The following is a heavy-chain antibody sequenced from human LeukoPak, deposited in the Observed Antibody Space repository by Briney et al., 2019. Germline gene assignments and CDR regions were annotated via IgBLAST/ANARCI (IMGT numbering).Heavy chain of an antibody. Sequence: GGSLRLSCVASGFTFSSYSMNWVRQAPGKGLEWVSSISSSSSYIYYADSVKGRFTISRDNAKNSLYLQMNSLRAEDTAVYYCAGEPIVTAVVGYYWGQGTLATVSS. J-gene: IGHJ4*02. CDR1: GFTFSSYS. V-gene: IGHV3-21*06. CDR2: ISSSSSYI. CDR3: AGEPIVTAVVGYY. D-gene: IGHD2-2*01.